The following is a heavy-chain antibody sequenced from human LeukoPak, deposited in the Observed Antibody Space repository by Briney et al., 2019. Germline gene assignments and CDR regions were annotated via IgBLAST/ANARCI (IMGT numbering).Heavy chain of an antibody. J-gene: IGHJ3*02. D-gene: IGHD2-15*01. CDR1: GFTVSSNY. CDR3: ASNLLGSAFDI. CDR2: IYSGGST. V-gene: IGHV3-53*04. Sequence: GGSLRLSCAASGFTVSSNYTSWVRQAPGKGLEWVSVIYSGGSTYYADSVKGRFTISRHNSKNTLYLQMNSLRAEDTAVYYCASNLLGSAFDIWGQGTMVTVSS.